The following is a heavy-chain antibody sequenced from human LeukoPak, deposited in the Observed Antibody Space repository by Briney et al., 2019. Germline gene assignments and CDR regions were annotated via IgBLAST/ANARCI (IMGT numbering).Heavy chain of an antibody. CDR3: ARVRPLITMVRGVISH. D-gene: IGHD3-10*01. CDR1: GGSFSGYY. Sequence: PSETLSLTYAVYGGSFSGYYWSWIRQPPGKGLEWIGEINHSGSTNHNPSLKSRVTISVDTSKNQFSLKLSSVTAADTAVYYCARVRPLITMVRGVISHWGQGTLVTVSS. J-gene: IGHJ4*02. CDR2: INHSGST. V-gene: IGHV4-34*01.